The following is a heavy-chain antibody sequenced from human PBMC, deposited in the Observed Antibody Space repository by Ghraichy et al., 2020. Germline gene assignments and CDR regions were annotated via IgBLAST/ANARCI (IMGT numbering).Heavy chain of an antibody. CDR3: AKEIGAAVYYDF. CDR2: STGSGRDS. V-gene: IGHV3-23*01. J-gene: IGHJ4*02. Sequence: GESLNISCAGSGFTFSSYAMSWVRQAPGKGLEWVSGSTGSGRDSYYADSVKGRFTLSRDNPKNTLYLQMNSLRVEDTAVYYCAKEIGAAVYYDFWGQGTLVTVSS. D-gene: IGHD6-25*01. CDR1: GFTFSSYA.